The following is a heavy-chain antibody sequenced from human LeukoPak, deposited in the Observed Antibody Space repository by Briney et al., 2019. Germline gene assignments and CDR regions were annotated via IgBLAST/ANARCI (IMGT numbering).Heavy chain of an antibody. J-gene: IGHJ4*02. D-gene: IGHD3-9*01. CDR2: ITGNGVNT. CDR1: GFTFTSYA. Sequence: PGGSLRLSCATSGFTFTSYAMNWVRQAPGKGLEWVAAITGNGVNTYYADSVKGRFTISSDPSKNTLFLQMHSLRADDTAVYYWAKPRADIPANVFGSLGQGALVTVSS. V-gene: IGHV3-23*01. CDR3: AKPRADIPANVFGS.